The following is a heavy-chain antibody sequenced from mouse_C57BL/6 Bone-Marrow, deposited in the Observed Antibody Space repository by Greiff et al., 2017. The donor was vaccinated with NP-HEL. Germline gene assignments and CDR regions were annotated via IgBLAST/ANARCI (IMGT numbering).Heavy chain of an antibody. CDR3: ARQGNSYYFDY. CDR2: ISNGGGST. Sequence: EVHLVESGGGLVQPGGSLKLSCAASGFTFSDYYMYWVRQTPEKRLEWVAYISNGGGSTYYPDTVKGRFTISRDNAKNTLYLQMSRLKSEDTAMYYCARQGNSYYFDYWGQGTTLTVSS. CDR1: GFTFSDYY. J-gene: IGHJ2*01. V-gene: IGHV5-12*01.